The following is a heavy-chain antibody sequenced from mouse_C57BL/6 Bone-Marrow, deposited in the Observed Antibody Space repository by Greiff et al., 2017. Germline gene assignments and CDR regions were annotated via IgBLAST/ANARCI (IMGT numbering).Heavy chain of an antibody. CDR2: IDPSDSYT. V-gene: IGHV1-69*01. CDR1: GYTFTSYW. CDR3: ARSDGYDGAWFAY. J-gene: IGHJ3*01. D-gene: IGHD2-2*01. Sequence: QVQLQQPGAELVMPGASVKLSCKASGYTFTSYWMHWVKQRPGQGLEWIGEIDPSDSYTNYNQKFKGKSTLTVDKSSSTAYMQLSSLTSEDSAVYYCARSDGYDGAWFAYWGQGTLVTVSA.